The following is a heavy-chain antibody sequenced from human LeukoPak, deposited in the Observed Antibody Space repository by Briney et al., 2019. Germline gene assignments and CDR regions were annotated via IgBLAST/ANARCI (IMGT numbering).Heavy chain of an antibody. CDR2: IYHSGST. CDR3: ARADTLYYYDSSGYYLNAFDI. CDR1: GYSISSGYY. V-gene: IGHV4-38-2*02. D-gene: IGHD3-22*01. Sequence: SETLSLTCTVSGYSISSGYYWGWIRQPPGKGLEWIGSIYHSGSTYYNPSLKSRVTISVDTSKNQFSLKLSSVTAADTAVYYCARADTLYYYDSSGYYLNAFDIWGQGTMVTVSS. J-gene: IGHJ3*02.